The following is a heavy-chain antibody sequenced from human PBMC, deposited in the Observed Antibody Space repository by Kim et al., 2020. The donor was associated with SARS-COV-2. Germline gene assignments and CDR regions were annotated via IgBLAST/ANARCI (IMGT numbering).Heavy chain of an antibody. V-gene: IGHV5-51*01. CDR3: ARLKGLWLVEGMDV. Sequence: SPAFHGQVTISADKSISTAYLQWSSLTASDTAMYYCARLKGLWLVEGMDVWGQGTTVTVSS. J-gene: IGHJ6*02. D-gene: IGHD6-19*01.